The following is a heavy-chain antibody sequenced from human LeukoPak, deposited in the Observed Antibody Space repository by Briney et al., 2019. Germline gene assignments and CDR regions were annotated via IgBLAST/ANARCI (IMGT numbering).Heavy chain of an antibody. CDR1: GGSISSYY. CDR2: IYISGST. D-gene: IGHD6-13*01. J-gene: IGHJ4*02. Sequence: SETLSLTCTVSGGSISSYYWSWIRQPAGKGLEWIGRIYISGSTNYNPSLKSRVTMSVDTSKNQFSLKLSSVTAADTAVYYCARSGSSWYSPIFDSWGQGTLVTVSS. CDR3: ARSGSSWYSPIFDS. V-gene: IGHV4-4*07.